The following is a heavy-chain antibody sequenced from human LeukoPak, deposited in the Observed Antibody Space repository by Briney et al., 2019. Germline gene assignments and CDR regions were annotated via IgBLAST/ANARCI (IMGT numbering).Heavy chain of an antibody. CDR1: GYTFTTYA. J-gene: IGHJ4*02. CDR3: ARDQYYYDSSGYYRDPLCDY. Sequence: ASVKVSCKASGYTFTTYAMNWVRQAPGQGPEWMGWINTDTGNPTYAQGFTGRFVFSLDTSVSTAYLQISSLKAEDTAVYYCARDQYYYDSSGYYRDPLCDYWGQGTLVTVSS. D-gene: IGHD3-22*01. V-gene: IGHV7-4-1*02. CDR2: INTDTGNP.